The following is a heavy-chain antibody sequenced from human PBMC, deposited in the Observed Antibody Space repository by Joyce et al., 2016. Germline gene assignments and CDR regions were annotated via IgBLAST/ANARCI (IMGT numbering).Heavy chain of an antibody. Sequence: EVQLVEAGGGLVQPGGSLRLSCAASGFTFSNYWMHGVRQAPGKGLVWVSRVKYDGTIKEYADSVKGRFTISRDNAKNTVHLQMNSLTAEDTAVYYCVRDGWGYWGQGALVTVSS. CDR2: VKYDGTIK. D-gene: IGHD1-26*01. CDR3: VRDGWGY. J-gene: IGHJ4*02. CDR1: GFTFSNYW. V-gene: IGHV3-74*03.